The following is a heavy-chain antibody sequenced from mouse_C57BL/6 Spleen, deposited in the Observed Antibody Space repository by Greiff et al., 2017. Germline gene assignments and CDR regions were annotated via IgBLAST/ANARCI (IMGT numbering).Heavy chain of an antibody. D-gene: IGHD1-1*01. CDR1: GFTFTDYG. V-gene: IGHV5-17*01. CDR3: ARTTDYSPCDD. CDR2: ISSGSSTI. Sequence: EVHLVESGGGLVKPGGSLKLSCAASGFTFTDYGMHWVRQAPEKGLEWVAYISSGSSTIYYADTVKGRFTISRDNAKNTLFLQMTRLRSEDTAMYYCARTTDYSPCDDWGQGTTLTVSS. J-gene: IGHJ2*01.